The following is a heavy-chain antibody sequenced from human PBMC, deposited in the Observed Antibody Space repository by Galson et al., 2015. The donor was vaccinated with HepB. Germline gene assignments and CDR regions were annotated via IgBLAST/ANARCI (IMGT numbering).Heavy chain of an antibody. CDR2: LNPNTGGI. CDR3: ARSSPTVTNAYKLAHEY. CDR1: GYSFIDYY. J-gene: IGHJ4*02. V-gene: IGHV1-2*02. Sequence: SVKVSCKASGYSFIDYYMYWVRQAPGQGLERIGFLNPNTGGINLAPQFQGRVTMTRDTSISTAYMEVSSLRSDDTAVYYCARSSPTVTNAYKLAHEYWGQGTLVTVAS. D-gene: IGHD4-17*01.